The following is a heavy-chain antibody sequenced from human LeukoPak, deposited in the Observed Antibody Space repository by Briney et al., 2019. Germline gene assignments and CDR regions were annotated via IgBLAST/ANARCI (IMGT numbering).Heavy chain of an antibody. CDR3: ARHVDTVMAHPDY. CDR2: ISAYNGNT. D-gene: IGHD5-18*01. V-gene: IGHV1-18*01. J-gene: IGHJ4*02. CDR1: GYTFTVDG. Sequence: ASVKVSCKVSGYTFTVDGITWVRKAPGQGLEWMGWISAYNGNTNYAQKLQGRVTMTTDTSTSTAYMELSSLRSDDTAIYYSARHVDTVMAHPDYWGQGTLVTVSS.